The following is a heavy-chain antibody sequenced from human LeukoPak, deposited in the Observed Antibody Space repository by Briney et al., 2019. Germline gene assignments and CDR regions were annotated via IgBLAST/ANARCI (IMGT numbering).Heavy chain of an antibody. V-gene: IGHV4-61*02. J-gene: IGHJ6*03. CDR1: GGSISSGNYY. CDR2: IYTSGST. D-gene: IGHD3-3*01. CDR3: ARGSASGDFWSGYYKSYYYMDV. Sequence: PSETLSLTCTVSGGSISSGNYYWNWIRQPAGKGLEWIGRIYTSGSTNFNPSLKSRVTISVDTSKNHFSLKLSSVTAADTAVYYCARGSASGDFWSGYYKSYYYMDVWGKGTTVTVSS.